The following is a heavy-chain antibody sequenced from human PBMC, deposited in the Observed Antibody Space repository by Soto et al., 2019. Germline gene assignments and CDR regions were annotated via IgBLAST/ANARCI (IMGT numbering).Heavy chain of an antibody. J-gene: IGHJ6*02. Sequence: QVQLVQSGAEVKKPGASVKVSCKASGYSFTSYGISGVRQAPGQGLEWMGWISAYNGNTNYAQKQQGRVTMTTDTSTSPAFMELRRLRSDDTAVYYCARANGFGESDVWGQGTTVTVSS. CDR3: ARANGFGESDV. CDR2: ISAYNGNT. V-gene: IGHV1-18*01. CDR1: GYSFTSYG. D-gene: IGHD3-10*01.